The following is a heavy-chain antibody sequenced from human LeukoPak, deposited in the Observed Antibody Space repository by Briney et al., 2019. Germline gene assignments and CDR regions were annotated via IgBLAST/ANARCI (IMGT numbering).Heavy chain of an antibody. Sequence: SETLSLTCAVSRASISSPYYWAWIRQSPGKGLECIGSMFHPGSTYYNPSLKSRVTISLDTSQNQFSLKMRSVTAADTAVYYCASQISSRTLWFDPWGQGILVSVSS. D-gene: IGHD2-2*01. CDR1: RASISSPYY. CDR2: MFHPGST. J-gene: IGHJ5*02. CDR3: ASQISSRTLWFDP. V-gene: IGHV4-38-2*01.